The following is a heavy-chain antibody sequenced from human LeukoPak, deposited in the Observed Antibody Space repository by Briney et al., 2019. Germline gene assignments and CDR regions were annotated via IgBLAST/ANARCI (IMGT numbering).Heavy chain of an antibody. CDR3: AKDIWGGQQLVYYMDV. CDR2: ITSKTDGGTT. D-gene: IGHD6-13*01. J-gene: IGHJ6*03. V-gene: IGHV3-15*01. CDR1: GFIFSNAW. Sequence: SGGSLRLSCAGSGFIFSNAWMTWVRQAPGKGLEWVGRITSKTDGGTTDYVTPVKGRFTISRDNSKNTLYLQMNSLRPEDTAVYYCAKDIWGGQQLVYYMDVWGKGTTVTISS.